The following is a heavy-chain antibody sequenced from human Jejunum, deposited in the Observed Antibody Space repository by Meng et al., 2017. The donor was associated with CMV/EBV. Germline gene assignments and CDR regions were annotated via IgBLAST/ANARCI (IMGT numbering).Heavy chain of an antibody. V-gene: IGHV3-11*05. CDR1: GFTFSARY. J-gene: IGHJ4*02. CDR2: ISTRSIYT. D-gene: IGHD1-26*01. CDR3: AREFYSKPDS. Sequence: QVQLVESGGGLVKPGGSLRLSCAASGFTFSARYMSWIRQAPGKGLEWISYISTRSIYTKYADSVKGRFTISSEDPKNSLYLQMNSLRAEDTAVYYCAREFYSKPDSWGQGTLVTVSS.